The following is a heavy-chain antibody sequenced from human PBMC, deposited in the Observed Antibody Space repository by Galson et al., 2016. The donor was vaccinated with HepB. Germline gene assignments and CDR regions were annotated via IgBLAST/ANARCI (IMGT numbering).Heavy chain of an antibody. CDR2: ISSSSGYT. J-gene: IGHJ4*02. V-gene: IGHV3-11*06. D-gene: IGHD6-13*01. CDR1: GFKFSDYY. Sequence: SLRLSCAASGFKFSDYYMSWIRQAPGKGLEWISYISSSSGYTNYADSVKGRFTISRDNVKNSLSLQMDSLRAENTAVYYCARDRYTAGYSSSWFKSYYFDQWGQGTLVTVSS. CDR3: ARDRYTAGYSSSWFKSYYFDQ.